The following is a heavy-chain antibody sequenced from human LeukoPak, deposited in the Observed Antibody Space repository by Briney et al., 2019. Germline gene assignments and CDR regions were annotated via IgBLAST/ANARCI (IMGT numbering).Heavy chain of an antibody. V-gene: IGHV3-7*01. Sequence: GXXLRLSCAASGFTFSSYWMRWVRQAPGKGLEWVANIKQDGSEKSSFHSVIAPFTISRDNAKNSLYLQMNSLRAEDTAVYYCARDLYCSSTSWYICYYYYMDVWGKGTTVTVSS. D-gene: IGHD2-2*02. CDR1: GFTFSSYW. CDR2: IKQDGSEK. J-gene: IGHJ6*03. CDR3: ARDLYCSSTSWYICYYYYMDV.